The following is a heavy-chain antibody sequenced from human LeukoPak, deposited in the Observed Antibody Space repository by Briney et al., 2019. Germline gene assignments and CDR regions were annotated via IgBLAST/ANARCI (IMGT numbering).Heavy chain of an antibody. J-gene: IGHJ4*02. D-gene: IGHD3-22*01. CDR2: IIPIFGTA. V-gene: IGHV1-69*13. CDR1: GGTFSSYA. CDR3: ARDPSYYDSTPGWPMDY. Sequence: ASVKVSCKASGGTFSSYAISWVRQAPGQGLEWMGGIIPIFGTANYAQKFQGRVTITADESTSTAYMELSSLRSEDTAVYYCARDPSYYDSTPGWPMDYWGQGTLVTVSS.